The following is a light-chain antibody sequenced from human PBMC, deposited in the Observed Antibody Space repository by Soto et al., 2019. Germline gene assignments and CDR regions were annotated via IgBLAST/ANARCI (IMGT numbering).Light chain of an antibody. J-gene: IGKJ1*01. CDR2: GVS. Sequence: DIQMTQSPSSLSASVGDRVTITCRASQSISNNLNWYQQKPGKAPKLLINGVSSLQSGVPSRFTGTGSATDFTLSISSLQPEDFATYYCQQTYRTPGTFGQGTKMDIK. CDR1: QSISNN. CDR3: QQTYRTPGT. V-gene: IGKV1-39*01.